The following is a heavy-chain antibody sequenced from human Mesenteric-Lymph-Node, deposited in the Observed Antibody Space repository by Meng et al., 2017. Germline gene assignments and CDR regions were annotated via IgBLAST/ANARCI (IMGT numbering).Heavy chain of an antibody. Sequence: QGQLVESGGGVVQPGWCLRLSCAASGFAFSSYGMHWVRLAPGKGLEWVALISHDGSNKYYADSVKGRFTVSRDNSKNTLYLQMNSQTTEDTAVYYCAGGYSYGDYWGQGTLVTVSS. D-gene: IGHD5-18*01. CDR3: AGGYSYGDY. CDR2: ISHDGSNK. CDR1: GFAFSSYG. J-gene: IGHJ4*02. V-gene: IGHV3-30*03.